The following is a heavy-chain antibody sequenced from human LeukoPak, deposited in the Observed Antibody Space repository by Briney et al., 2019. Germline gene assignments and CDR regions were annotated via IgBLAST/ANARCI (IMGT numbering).Heavy chain of an antibody. D-gene: IGHD2-2*01. CDR1: GFTFSRYW. Sequence: GGSLRLSCAASGFTFSRYWMSWVRQAPGKGLEWVANIKQGGSGKYYVDSVKGRFTISRDNAKSSLYLQMNSLRAEDTAVYYCARGGYCSSTSCYCDYWGQGALVTVSS. V-gene: IGHV3-7*01. CDR2: IKQGGSGK. CDR3: ARGGYCSSTSCYCDY. J-gene: IGHJ4*02.